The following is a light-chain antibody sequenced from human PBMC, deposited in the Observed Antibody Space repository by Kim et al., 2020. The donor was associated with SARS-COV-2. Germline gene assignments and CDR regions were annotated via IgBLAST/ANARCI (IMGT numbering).Light chain of an antibody. V-gene: IGLV2-14*03. CDR2: AVN. J-gene: IGLJ2*01. CDR1: YTDVGAFDF. CDR3: SSYSSSSTRV. Sequence: QSVVTQPASVSGSLGQSITISCTGTYTDVGAFDFVSWYQQFPGKAPQLIIYAVNNRPSGVSDRFSGSKSEITASLTISGLQAEDQADYYCSSYSSSSTRVFGAGTQVTVL.